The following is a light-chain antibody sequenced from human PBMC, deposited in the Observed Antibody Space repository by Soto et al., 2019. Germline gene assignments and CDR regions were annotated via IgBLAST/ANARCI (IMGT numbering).Light chain of an antibody. J-gene: IGKJ5*01. CDR2: DAS. V-gene: IGKV3-11*01. CDR1: QSVSSY. CDR3: QHRSIWPA. Sequence: EIVLTQSPATLSLSPGERATLSCRASQSVSSYLAWYQQKPGQAPRLLISDASNRATGIPARFSGSGSGTDFTLTISSLEPEDFAVYYCQHRSIWPAFGQGTRLEI.